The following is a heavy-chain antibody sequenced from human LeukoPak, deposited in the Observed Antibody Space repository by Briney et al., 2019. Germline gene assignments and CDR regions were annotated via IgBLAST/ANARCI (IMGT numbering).Heavy chain of an antibody. V-gene: IGHV3-23*01. J-gene: IGHJ4*02. CDR3: AKALYYYDSSGLTDY. CDR1: GFTFSSYA. Sequence: GGSLRLSCAASGFTFSSYAMSWVRQAPGKGLEWVSAISGSGGSTYYVDSVKGRFTISRDNSKNTLYLQMNSLRAEDTAVYYCAKALYYYDSSGLTDYWGQGTLVTVSS. D-gene: IGHD3-22*01. CDR2: ISGSGGST.